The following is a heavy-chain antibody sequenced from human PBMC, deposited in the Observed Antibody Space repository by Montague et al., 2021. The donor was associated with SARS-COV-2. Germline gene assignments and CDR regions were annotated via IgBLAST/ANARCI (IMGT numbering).Heavy chain of an antibody. J-gene: IGHJ4*02. CDR3: ARVGGGRTFYY. V-gene: IGHV4-39*07. Sequence: SETLSLTCTVSGGSISSTTYYWAWIRQPPGKGLEYIGTIYYSGSSYYNPSLKSRVATSVDTSKNQFSLKLDSVTAADTAVYYCARVGGGRTFYYWGQGILVTVSS. D-gene: IGHD3-16*01. CDR1: GGSISSTTYY. CDR2: IYYSGSS.